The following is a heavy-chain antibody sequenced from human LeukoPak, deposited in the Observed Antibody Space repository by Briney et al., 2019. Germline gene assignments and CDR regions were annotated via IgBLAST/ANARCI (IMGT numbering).Heavy chain of an antibody. D-gene: IGHD3-10*01. J-gene: IGHJ6*02. V-gene: IGHV3-9*01. CDR2: IGWNSGSV. CDR1: GFTFEDYG. Sequence: GGSLRLSCAASGFTFEDYGMHWVRQAPGKGLEWVSGIGWNSGSVDYADSVKGRFTISRDNAKNSLYLQMNSLRAEDTALYYCGRGGSGSHSYYYYGMDVWGQGTTVIVSS. CDR3: GRGGSGSHSYYYYGMDV.